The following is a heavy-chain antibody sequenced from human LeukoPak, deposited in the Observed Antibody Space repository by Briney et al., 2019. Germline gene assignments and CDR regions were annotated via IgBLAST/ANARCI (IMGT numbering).Heavy chain of an antibody. D-gene: IGHD3-10*01. V-gene: IGHV3-30*02. CDR2: IRYDGSNR. CDR1: VFTFSSYG. CDR3: AKVGGSGTYLFDY. J-gene: IGHJ4*02. Sequence: QPGGSLRLSCAASVFTFSSYGMHWVRQAPGKGLEWAAFIRYDGSNRYYTDSVKGRFTISRDNSKNTLYLQMNSLRPEDTAVYYCAKVGGSGTYLFDYWGQGTLVTVSS.